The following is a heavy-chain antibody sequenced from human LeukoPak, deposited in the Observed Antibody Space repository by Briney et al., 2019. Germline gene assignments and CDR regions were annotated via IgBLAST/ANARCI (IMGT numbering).Heavy chain of an antibody. Sequence: PSETLSLTCTVSGGSVGSGSCYWSWIRQPPGKGLEWIGDIYYIGSTKYNPSLKSRVTISVDTSKNQFSLKLSSVTAADTAVYYCARGLDYYDSSAHNWFDPWGQGTLVTVSS. J-gene: IGHJ5*02. CDR2: IYYIGST. D-gene: IGHD3-22*01. CDR1: GGSVGSGSCY. V-gene: IGHV4-61*01. CDR3: ARGLDYYDSSAHNWFDP.